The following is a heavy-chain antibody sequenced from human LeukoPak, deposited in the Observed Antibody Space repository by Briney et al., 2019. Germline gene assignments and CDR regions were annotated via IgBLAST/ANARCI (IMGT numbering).Heavy chain of an antibody. CDR3: AREGGNNGFDY. Sequence: GASVKVSCKASGYTFTRYYMHWVRQAPGQGLEWMGIINPSSGSASYTQKFQGRVTLTRDTSTSTVYMELSSLRSEDTAVHYCAREGGNNGFDYRGQGTLVTVSS. D-gene: IGHD1-14*01. V-gene: IGHV1-46*01. J-gene: IGHJ4*02. CDR2: INPSSGSA. CDR1: GYTFTRYY.